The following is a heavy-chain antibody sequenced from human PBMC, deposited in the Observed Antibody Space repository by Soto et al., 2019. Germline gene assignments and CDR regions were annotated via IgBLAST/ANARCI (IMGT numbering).Heavy chain of an antibody. Sequence: QVQLVESGGGVVQPGRSLRLSCAASGFSFSNYGMHGVRQAPGKGLEWVAVIWHDKSNKYYADSVKGRFTISRDNSKNTLYQQMNSLRTEETALYCCTGSISSISSGHQALDIWDQGTMFTVSS. J-gene: IGHJ3*02. CDR2: IWHDKSNK. D-gene: IGHD2-2*01. CDR3: TGSISSISSGHQALDI. CDR1: GFSFSNYG. V-gene: IGHV3-33*01.